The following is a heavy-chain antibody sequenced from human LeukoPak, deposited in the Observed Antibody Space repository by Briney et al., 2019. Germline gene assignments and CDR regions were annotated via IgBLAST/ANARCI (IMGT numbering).Heavy chain of an antibody. D-gene: IGHD3-22*01. V-gene: IGHV3-7*01. CDR3: ARGKYYYDSTGYYPGGDY. CDR1: GFTFSSYW. CDR2: IKQDGSEK. J-gene: IGHJ4*02. Sequence: GGSLXLSCAASGFTFSSYWMSWVRQAPGKGLEWVANIKQDGSEKYYVDSMKGRFTISRDNAKNSLYLQMNSLRAEDTAVYYCARGKYYYDSTGYYPGGDYWGQGTLVTVSS.